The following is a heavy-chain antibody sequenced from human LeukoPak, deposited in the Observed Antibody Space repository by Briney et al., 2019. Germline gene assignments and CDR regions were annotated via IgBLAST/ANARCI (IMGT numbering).Heavy chain of an antibody. CDR1: GYTLTELS. J-gene: IGHJ4*02. V-gene: IGHV1-24*01. CDR2: FDPEDGET. D-gene: IGHD4-17*01. CDR3: ATGNTVTTFSDY. Sequence: GASVKVSFKVSGYTLTELSMHWVRQAPGKGLEWMGGFDPEDGETIYAQKFQGRVTMTEDTSTDTAYMELSSLRSEDTAVYYCATGNTVTTFSDYWGQGTLVTVSS.